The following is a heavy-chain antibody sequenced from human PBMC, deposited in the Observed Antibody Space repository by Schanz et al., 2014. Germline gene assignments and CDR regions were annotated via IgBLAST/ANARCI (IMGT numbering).Heavy chain of an antibody. CDR2: ISYSGST. CDR1: GGSVSSGGDY. D-gene: IGHD2-8*01. J-gene: IGHJ3*02. Sequence: QVQLQESGPGLVKPSQTLSLTCTVSGGSVSSGGDYWSWIRQHPGKGLEWIGFISYSGSTYYNPSLKSRVAISVDTSKNQFSLNLSSATAADTAVYYCARDRVRGVLPGDIWGQGTMVTFSS. CDR3: ARDRVRGVLPGDI. V-gene: IGHV4-31*03.